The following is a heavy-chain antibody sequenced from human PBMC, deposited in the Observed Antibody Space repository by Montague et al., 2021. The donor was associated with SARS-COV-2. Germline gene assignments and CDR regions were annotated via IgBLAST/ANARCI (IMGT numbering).Heavy chain of an antibody. CDR3: AKSLDTSGYSFERGADY. CDR1: GFTFNTYA. J-gene: IGHJ4*02. D-gene: IGHD5-12*01. Sequence: SLRLSCAASGFTFNTYAMTWARQAPGKGLEWDSGIGGSGAHTYYADSVKGRFTISRDNSKNTLSLQMNSLRVEDTAMYYCAKSLDTSGYSFERGADYWGQGTLVPVSS. CDR2: IGGSGAHT. V-gene: IGHV3-23*01.